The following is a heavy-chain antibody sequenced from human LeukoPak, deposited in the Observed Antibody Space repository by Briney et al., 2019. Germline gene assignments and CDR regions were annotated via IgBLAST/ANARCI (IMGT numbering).Heavy chain of an antibody. V-gene: IGHV3-7*01. D-gene: IGHD2/OR15-2a*01. J-gene: IGHJ5*02. Sequence: GGSLRLSCAASAFTFSSYWMTWVRQAPGKGLEWVANIKHDGSDKNYVDSVKGRFTISGDNAKNSLYLQMKSLRAEDTAVYYCARGKTSQNIVTRKTYNWFDPWGQGTLVTVSS. CDR2: IKHDGSDK. CDR1: AFTFSSYW. CDR3: ARGKTSQNIVTRKTYNWFDP.